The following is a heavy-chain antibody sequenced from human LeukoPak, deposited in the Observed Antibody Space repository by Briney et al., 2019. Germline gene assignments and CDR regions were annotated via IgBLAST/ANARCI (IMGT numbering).Heavy chain of an antibody. J-gene: IGHJ4*02. V-gene: IGHV4-34*01. Sequence: SETLSLTCAVYGGSFSGYYWSWIRQPPGKGLEWIGEINHSGSTNYNPSLKSRVTISVDTSKNQFSLKLSSVTAADTAVYYCASGDSSCWYEVYWGQGTLVTVSS. CDR2: INHSGST. CDR3: ASGDSSCWYEVY. D-gene: IGHD6-13*01. CDR1: GGSFSGYY.